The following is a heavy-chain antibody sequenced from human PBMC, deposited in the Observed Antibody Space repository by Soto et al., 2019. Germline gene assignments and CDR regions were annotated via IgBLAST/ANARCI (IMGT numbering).Heavy chain of an antibody. Sequence: SETLSLTCTVSGGSVSSGSYYWSWIRQPPGKGLEWIGCIYYSGSTNYNPSLKSRVTISVDTSKNQFSLKLSSVTAADTAVYYCARQWQSSAADYYYYYGMDVWGQGTTVTVSS. CDR1: GGSVSSGSYY. V-gene: IGHV4-61*01. J-gene: IGHJ6*02. CDR2: IYYSGST. CDR3: ARQWQSSAADYYYYYGMDV. D-gene: IGHD6-19*01.